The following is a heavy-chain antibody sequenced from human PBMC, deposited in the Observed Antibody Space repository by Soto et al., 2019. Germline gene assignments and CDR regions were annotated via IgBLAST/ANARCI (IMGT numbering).Heavy chain of an antibody. J-gene: IGHJ4*02. D-gene: IGHD3-10*01. CDR2: IIPILGIA. CDR1: GGTFSSYT. V-gene: IGHV1-69*02. Sequence: ASVKVSCKASGGTFSSYTISWVRQAPGQGLEWMGRIIPILGIANYAEKFQGRVTITADKSTSTAYMELSSLRSEDTAVYYCALYGSGSSGFDYWGQGTLVTVSS. CDR3: ALYGSGSSGFDY.